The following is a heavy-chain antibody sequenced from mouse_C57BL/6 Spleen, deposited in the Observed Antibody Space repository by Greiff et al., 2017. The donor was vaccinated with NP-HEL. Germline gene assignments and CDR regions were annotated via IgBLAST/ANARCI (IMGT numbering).Heavy chain of an antibody. Sequence: VKVVESGAELVRPGASVTLSCKASGYTFTDYEMHWVKQTPVHGLEWIGAIDPETGGTAYNQKFKGKAILTADKSSSTAYMELRSLTSEDSAVYYCTRDGPWFAYWGQGTLVTVSA. D-gene: IGHD2-3*01. CDR1: GYTFTDYE. V-gene: IGHV1-15*01. CDR3: TRDGPWFAY. J-gene: IGHJ3*01. CDR2: IDPETGGT.